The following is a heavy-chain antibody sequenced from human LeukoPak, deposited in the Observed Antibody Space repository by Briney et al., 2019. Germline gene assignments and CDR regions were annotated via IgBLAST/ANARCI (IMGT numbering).Heavy chain of an antibody. CDR3: ARDRWGGPSLGY. CDR1: GFTFSSYS. CDR2: ISSSSSYI. D-gene: IGHD1-26*01. J-gene: IGHJ4*02. V-gene: IGHV3-21*01. Sequence: GGSLRLSCAASGFTFSSYSMNWVRQAPGKGLEWVSSISSSSSYIYYADSVKGRLTISRDNAKNSLYLQMNSLRAEDTAVYYCARDRWGGPSLGYWGQGTLVTVSS.